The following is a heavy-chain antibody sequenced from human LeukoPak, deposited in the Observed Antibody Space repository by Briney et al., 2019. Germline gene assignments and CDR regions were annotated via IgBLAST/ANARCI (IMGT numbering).Heavy chain of an antibody. CDR2: IKQDGSEK. Sequence: GGSLRLSCAASGFTFSTYAMSWVRQAPGKGLEWVANIKQDGSEKYYVDSVKGRFTISRDNARNSLYLQMNSLTAEDTAVYYCARIRGIAAAGDYWGQGTLVTVSS. J-gene: IGHJ4*02. CDR1: GFTFSTYA. D-gene: IGHD6-13*01. CDR3: ARIRGIAAAGDY. V-gene: IGHV3-7*04.